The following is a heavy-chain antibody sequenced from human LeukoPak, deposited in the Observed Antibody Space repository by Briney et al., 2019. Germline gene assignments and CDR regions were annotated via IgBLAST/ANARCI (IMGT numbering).Heavy chain of an antibody. CDR2: IKSKTDGGTT. D-gene: IGHD3-10*01. Sequence: GGSLRLSCAASGFTFSNAWMSWVRQAPGKGPEWVGRIKSKTDGGTTDYAAPVKGRFTISRDDSKNTLYLQMNSLKTEDTAVYYCTTVSLPMVRGVVMSSGYFDYWGQGTLVTVSS. J-gene: IGHJ4*02. CDR3: TTVSLPMVRGVVMSSGYFDY. CDR1: GFTFSNAW. V-gene: IGHV3-15*01.